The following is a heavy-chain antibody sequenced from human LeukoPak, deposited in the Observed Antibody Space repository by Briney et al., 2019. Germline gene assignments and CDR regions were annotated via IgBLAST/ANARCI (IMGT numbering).Heavy chain of an antibody. CDR3: AKGSRPGYSYGPREYYYYMDV. Sequence: GGSLRLSCAASGFTFSSYSMNWVRQAPGKGLEWVSSISSSSSYIYYADSVKGRFTISRDNSKNTLYLQMNSLRAEDTAVYYCAKGSRPGYSYGPREYYYYMDVWGKGTTVTVSS. V-gene: IGHV3-21*04. CDR2: ISSSSSYI. CDR1: GFTFSSYS. D-gene: IGHD5-18*01. J-gene: IGHJ6*03.